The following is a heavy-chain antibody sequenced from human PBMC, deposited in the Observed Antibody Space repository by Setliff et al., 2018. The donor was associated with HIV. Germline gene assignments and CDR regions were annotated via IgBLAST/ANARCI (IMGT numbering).Heavy chain of an antibody. CDR1: GYTFTGYY. V-gene: IGHV1-2*02. J-gene: IGHJ4*02. D-gene: IGHD3-9*01. CDR2: INPNSGGT. Sequence: AASVKVSCKASGYTFTGYYMHWVRQAPGQGLEWMGWINPNSGGTNYAQKFQGRVTMTRDTSISTAYMELSRLRSDDTAVYYCARHDILTGYYTYFDYWGQGTLVTVSS. CDR3: ARHDILTGYYTYFDY.